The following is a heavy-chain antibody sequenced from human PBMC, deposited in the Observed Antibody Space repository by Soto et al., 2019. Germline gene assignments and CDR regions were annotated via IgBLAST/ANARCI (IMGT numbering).Heavy chain of an antibody. CDR3: ARTLYGDNVDY. Sequence: QVQLVQSGAEVKKPGASVKVSCKASGCTFTSYDINWVRQATGPGLEWMGWMNPNSGNTDYAQKFQGRATSTRNTSISTAYMELSSLRPEDTSVYYCARTLYGDNVDYWGQGTLVTVSS. J-gene: IGHJ4*02. D-gene: IGHD4-17*01. CDR2: MNPNSGNT. CDR1: GCTFTSYD. V-gene: IGHV1-8*01.